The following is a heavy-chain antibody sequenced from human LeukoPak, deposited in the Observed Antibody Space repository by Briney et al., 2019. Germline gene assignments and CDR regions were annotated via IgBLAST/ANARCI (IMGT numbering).Heavy chain of an antibody. Sequence: SETLSLTCTVSGGSISSYYWSWIRQPPGKGLEWIGYIYYSGSTNYNPSLKSRVTISVDTSKNQFSLKLSSVTAADTAVYYCAREGPMVPFDYWGQGTLVTVSS. CDR1: GGSISSYY. V-gene: IGHV4-59*01. CDR2: IYYSGST. J-gene: IGHJ4*02. CDR3: AREGPMVPFDY. D-gene: IGHD2-8*01.